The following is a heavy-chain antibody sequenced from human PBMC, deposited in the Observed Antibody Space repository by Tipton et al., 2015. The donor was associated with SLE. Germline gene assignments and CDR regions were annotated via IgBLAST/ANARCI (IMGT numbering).Heavy chain of an antibody. CDR3: ARDYYDSSPNFDL. V-gene: IGHV4-34*01. J-gene: IGHJ2*01. D-gene: IGHD3-22*01. Sequence: TLSLTCAVYGGSFSGYYWSWIRQPPGKGLEWIGEINHSGGANYNPSLKSRVTISVDTSKNQFSLKLSSVTAADTAVYYCARDYYDSSPNFDLWGRGTLVTVSS. CDR2: INHSGGA. CDR1: GGSFSGYY.